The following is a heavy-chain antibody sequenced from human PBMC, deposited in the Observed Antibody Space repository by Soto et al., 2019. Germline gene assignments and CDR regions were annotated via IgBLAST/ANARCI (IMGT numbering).Heavy chain of an antibody. CDR1: GFTFRNYA. V-gene: IGHV3-23*01. Sequence: GGSLRLSCAASGFTFRNYAMSWVRQAPGKGLEWVSAISGDGGSTYYADSVTGRFTISRDNSKNTLYLEMNRLRAEDTAVYYCAIQPGLTVNGPDYCGQGNLVTVSS. D-gene: IGHD2-8*01. J-gene: IGHJ4*02. CDR2: ISGDGGST. CDR3: AIQPGLTVNGPDY.